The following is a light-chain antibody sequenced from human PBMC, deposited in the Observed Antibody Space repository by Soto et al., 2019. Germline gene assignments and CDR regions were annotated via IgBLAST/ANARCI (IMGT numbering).Light chain of an antibody. CDR3: QQYGSSSWT. CDR1: QSISSSY. CDR2: GAS. J-gene: IGKJ1*01. Sequence: DIVLTQSPGTLSLSPGERATISCRASQSISSSYLAWYQQRPGQAPRLLIYGASSRATGIPDRFSGSGSGTEFTLTISRLEPEDFAVYYCQQYGSSSWTFGQGTKVDIK. V-gene: IGKV3-20*01.